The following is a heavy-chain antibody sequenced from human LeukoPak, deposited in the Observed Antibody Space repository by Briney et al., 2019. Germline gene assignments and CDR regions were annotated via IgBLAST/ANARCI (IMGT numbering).Heavy chain of an antibody. CDR3: ARDRGSQPFIDY. J-gene: IGHJ4*02. V-gene: IGHV4-59*01. CDR2: VFHTGST. Sequence: SETLCLTCTVSGVSIDTYYLNWIRQPPGKGLEWIGYVFHTGSTNYNPSPKSRVTISVDTSKNQFSLKLSSVTAAETAVYYCARDRGSQPFIDYWGQGTLGTVSS. CDR1: GVSIDTYY. D-gene: IGHD1-26*01.